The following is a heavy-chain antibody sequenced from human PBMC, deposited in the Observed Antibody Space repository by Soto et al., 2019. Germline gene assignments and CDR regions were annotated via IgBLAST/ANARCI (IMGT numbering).Heavy chain of an antibody. D-gene: IGHD6-19*01. Sequence: VKVSCKASGYTFTGYYMHWVRQAPGQGLEWMGWINPNSGGTNYAQKFQGWVTMTRDTSISTAYMELSRLRSDDTAVYYCARARGRQWLVLGAFDIWGQGTMVTVSS. V-gene: IGHV1-2*04. J-gene: IGHJ3*02. CDR3: ARARGRQWLVLGAFDI. CDR1: GYTFTGYY. CDR2: INPNSGGT.